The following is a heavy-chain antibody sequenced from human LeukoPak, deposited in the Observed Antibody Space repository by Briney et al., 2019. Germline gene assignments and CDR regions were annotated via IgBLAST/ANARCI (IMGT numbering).Heavy chain of an antibody. D-gene: IGHD1-7*01. CDR1: GFTFSSYW. CDR3: ARMNYVSTGWGAPFDY. V-gene: IGHV3-7*01. Sequence: GGSLRLSCAASGFTFSSYWMSWVRQAPGKGLEWVANIKQDGSEKYYVDSVKGRFTISRDNAKNSLYLQMNSLRAEDTAVYYCARMNYVSTGWGAPFDYWGQGTLVTVSS. J-gene: IGHJ4*02. CDR2: IKQDGSEK.